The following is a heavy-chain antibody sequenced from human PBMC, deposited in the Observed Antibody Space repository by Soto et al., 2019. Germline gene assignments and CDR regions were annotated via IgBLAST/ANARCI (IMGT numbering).Heavy chain of an antibody. Sequence: QVQLVESGGGVVQPGRSLRLSCAVSGFTVSTYGMHWVRQAPGKGLEWVAVISRDGGTKYYADSVKGRFTISRDNSRNTLFLEMNSLIGDDMAVYYCAGEVASGYWGQGTLVTVSS. V-gene: IGHV3-30*03. J-gene: IGHJ4*02. CDR1: GFTVSTYG. D-gene: IGHD2-21*01. CDR2: ISRDGGTK. CDR3: AGEVASGY.